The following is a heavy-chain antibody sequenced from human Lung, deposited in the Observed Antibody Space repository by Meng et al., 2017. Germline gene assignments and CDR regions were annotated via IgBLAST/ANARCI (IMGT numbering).Heavy chain of an antibody. CDR1: GDSVSSNIAA. V-gene: IGHV6-1*01. J-gene: IGHJ6*02. Sequence: QVQLQQSGPGLVKPSQTLLLTCTISGDSVSSNIAAWNWVRQSPSRGLEWLGRTYYRSQWYSDYALSVISRISINPDTSKNQFSLHLHSVTPEDTAVYYCVRVPGGNTVRGYYGMDVWGQGTRVTVSS. D-gene: IGHD4-17*01. CDR3: VRVPGGNTVRGYYGMDV. CDR2: TYYRSQWYS.